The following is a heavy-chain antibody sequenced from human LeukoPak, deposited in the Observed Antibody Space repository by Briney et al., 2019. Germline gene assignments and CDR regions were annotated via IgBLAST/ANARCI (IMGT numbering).Heavy chain of an antibody. CDR3: ATSIVVVTAIRDYFDY. CDR1: GGTFSSYA. V-gene: IGHV1-69*04. D-gene: IGHD2-21*02. CDR2: IIPILGIA. Sequence: GSSVKASCKASGGTFSSYAISWVRQAPGQGLEWMGRIIPILGIANYAQKFQGRVTITADKSTSTAYMELGSLRSEDTAVYYCATSIVVVTAIRDYFDYWGQGTLVTVSS. J-gene: IGHJ4*02.